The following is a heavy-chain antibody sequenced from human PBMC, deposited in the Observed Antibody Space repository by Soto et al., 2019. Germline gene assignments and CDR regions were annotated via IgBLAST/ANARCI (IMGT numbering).Heavy chain of an antibody. CDR2: INHSGST. D-gene: IGHD6-19*01. V-gene: IGHV4-34*01. J-gene: IGHJ6*02. CDR3: GADPGSQNYYYYGMDV. Sequence: PSETLSLTCAVYGGSFSGYYWSWIRQPPGKGLEWIGEINHSGSTNYNPSLKSRVTISVDTSKNQFSLKLSSVTAADTAVYYCGADPGSQNYYYYGMDVWGQGTTVTVSS. CDR1: GGSFSGYY.